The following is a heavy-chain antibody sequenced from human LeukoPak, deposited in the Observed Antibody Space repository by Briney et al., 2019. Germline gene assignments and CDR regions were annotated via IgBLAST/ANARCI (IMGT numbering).Heavy chain of an antibody. J-gene: IGHJ4*02. Sequence: PSETLSLTCAVYGGSFSGYYWSWIRQPPGKGLEWIGEINHSGSTNYNPSLKSRVTISVDTSKNQFSLKLSSVTAADTAVYYCASAASVLLWFGELSGFDYWGQGTLVTVSS. CDR3: ASAASVLLWFGELSGFDY. CDR2: INHSGST. V-gene: IGHV4-34*01. D-gene: IGHD3-10*01. CDR1: GGSFSGYY.